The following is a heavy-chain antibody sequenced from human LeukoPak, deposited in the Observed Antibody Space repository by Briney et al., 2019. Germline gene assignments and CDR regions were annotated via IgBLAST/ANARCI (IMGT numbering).Heavy chain of an antibody. V-gene: IGHV4-61*02. CDR1: GGSISSGSYY. CDR3: ARDKYYDFWSGSLYNWFDP. CDR2: IYTSGST. D-gene: IGHD3-3*01. J-gene: IGHJ5*02. Sequence: SETLSLTCTVSGGSISSGSYYWSWIRQPAGKGLEWIGRIYTSGSTNYNPSLKSRVTISVDTSKNQFSLKLISVTAADTAVYYCARDKYYDFWSGSLYNWFDPWGQGTLVTVSS.